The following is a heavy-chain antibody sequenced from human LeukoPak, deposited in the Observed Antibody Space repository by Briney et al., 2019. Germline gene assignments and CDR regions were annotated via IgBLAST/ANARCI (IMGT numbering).Heavy chain of an antibody. CDR3: ARPNYPGGSGSYGGTNWFDP. V-gene: IGHV1-18*01. D-gene: IGHD3-10*01. CDR2: ISGYNGDT. CDR1: GYTFTYYG. J-gene: IGHJ5*02. Sequence: ASVKVSCKASGYTFTYYGISRVRQAPGQGLEWMGWISGYNGDTNYAQNLQGRVTMTTDPPTSTAYMELRSLRSDDTAVYYCARPNYPGGSGSYGGTNWFDPWGQGTLVTVSS.